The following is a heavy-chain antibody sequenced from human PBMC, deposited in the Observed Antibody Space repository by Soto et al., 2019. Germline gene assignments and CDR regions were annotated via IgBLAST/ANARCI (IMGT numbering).Heavy chain of an antibody. J-gene: IGHJ6*02. Sequence: LRLSCAASGFTFSSYWMSWVRQAPGKGLEWVANIKQDGSEKYYVDSVKGRFTISRDNAKNSLYLQMNSLRAEDTAVYYCARDHYDSSGDYGMDVWGQGTTVTVSS. CDR2: IKQDGSEK. CDR3: ARDHYDSSGDYGMDV. V-gene: IGHV3-7*03. CDR1: GFTFSSYW. D-gene: IGHD3-22*01.